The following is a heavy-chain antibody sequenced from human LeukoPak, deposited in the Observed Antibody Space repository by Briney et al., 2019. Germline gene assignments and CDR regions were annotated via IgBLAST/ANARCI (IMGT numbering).Heavy chain of an antibody. Sequence: GGSLRLSCEASGFTFSSYWMAWVRQAPGKGLVWVSRINSDGSSTSYADSVKGRFTISGDNAKNSLYLQMNSLRAEDTAVYYCARAENYGTVDYWGQGTLVTVSS. V-gene: IGHV3-74*01. CDR3: ARAENYGTVDY. CDR2: INSDGSST. D-gene: IGHD3-16*01. J-gene: IGHJ4*02. CDR1: GFTFSSYW.